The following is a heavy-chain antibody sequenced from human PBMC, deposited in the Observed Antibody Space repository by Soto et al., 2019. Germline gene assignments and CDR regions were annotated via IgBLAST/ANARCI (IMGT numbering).Heavy chain of an antibody. Sequence: GGSLRLSCAASGFTFSSYWMSWVRQAPGKGLEWVANIKQDGSEKYYVDSVKGRFTISRDNAKNSLYLQMNSLRAEDTAVYYCARATTERYNWFDPWGQGTLVTVS. J-gene: IGHJ5*02. CDR1: GFTFSSYW. D-gene: IGHD4-17*01. V-gene: IGHV3-7*03. CDR2: IKQDGSEK. CDR3: ARATTERYNWFDP.